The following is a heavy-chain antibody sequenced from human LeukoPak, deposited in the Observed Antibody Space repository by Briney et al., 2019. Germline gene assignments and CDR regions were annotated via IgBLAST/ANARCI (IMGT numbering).Heavy chain of an antibody. V-gene: IGHV3-9*01. CDR1: GFTFGDYA. D-gene: IGHD3-10*01. CDR2: ISWNSGKI. CDR3: AKVRPPGSYYNLAIDY. J-gene: IGHJ4*02. Sequence: GGSLRLSCAASGFTFGDYARHWVRQAPGKGPEWVSGISWNSGKIDYADSVKGRFTISRDNANNSLYLQMNSLRPEDTAVYYCAKVRPPGSYYNLAIDYWGQGTLVTVSS.